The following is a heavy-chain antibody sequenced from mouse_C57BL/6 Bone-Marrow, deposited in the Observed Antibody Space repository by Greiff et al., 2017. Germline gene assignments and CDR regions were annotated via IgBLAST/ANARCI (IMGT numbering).Heavy chain of an antibody. Sequence: VKLMESGAELVRPGASVTLSCKASGYTFTDYEMPWVKQTPVHGLEWIGAIDPETGGTAYNQKFKGKAILTADKSSSTAYMELRSLTSEDSAVYYCARDGYYWFAYWGQGTLVTVSA. CDR2: IDPETGGT. CDR3: ARDGYYWFAY. D-gene: IGHD2-3*01. CDR1: GYTFTDYE. V-gene: IGHV1-15*01. J-gene: IGHJ3*01.